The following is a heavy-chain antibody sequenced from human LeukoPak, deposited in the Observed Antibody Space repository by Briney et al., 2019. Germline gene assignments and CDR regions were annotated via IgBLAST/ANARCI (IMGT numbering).Heavy chain of an antibody. CDR1: GFTFTNYA. J-gene: IGHJ3*02. D-gene: IGHD3-10*01. CDR2: ISGGGST. CDR3: AKGLPGAFDI. Sequence: GGSLRLSCAASGFTFTNYAMSWVRQAPGKGLEWVSGISGGGSTYYADSVKGRFTISKDNSKNTLYLQMNSLRAEDTAVYYCAKGLPGAFDIWGQGTMVTVSS. V-gene: IGHV3-23*01.